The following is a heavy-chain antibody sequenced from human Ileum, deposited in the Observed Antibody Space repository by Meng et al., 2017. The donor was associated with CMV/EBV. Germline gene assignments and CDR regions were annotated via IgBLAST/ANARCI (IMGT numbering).Heavy chain of an antibody. V-gene: IGHV4-4*07. CDR2: VYSSGST. CDR1: GGSISGYY. D-gene: IGHD2-2*01. CDR3: ARGSSSWAFDY. Sequence: VQVQASGPGLVKPSETLSLTCTVSGGSISGYYWSWIRQPATKGLEWIGRVYSSGSTDYNPSLQSRVTMSVDTSKNQFSLKLSSVTAADTAVYYCARGSSSWAFDYWGQGTLVTVSS. J-gene: IGHJ4*02.